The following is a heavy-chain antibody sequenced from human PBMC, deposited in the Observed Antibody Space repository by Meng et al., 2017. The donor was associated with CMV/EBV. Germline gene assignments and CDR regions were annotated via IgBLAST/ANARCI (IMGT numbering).Heavy chain of an antibody. CDR1: AGGSIGSDSY. D-gene: IGHD2-2*01. CDR3: ASVGRTSCYDY. Sequence: VGPPQNLSLTASVFAGGSIGSDSYWRWISQRPGKSREWIGYFYYSGSTYYNPAIKSSVTISADTSKNQYSMKLSSVTTADTAVYYCASVGRTSCYDYWGQGTLVTVSS. V-gene: IGHV4-30-4*08. CDR2: FYYSGST. J-gene: IGHJ4*02.